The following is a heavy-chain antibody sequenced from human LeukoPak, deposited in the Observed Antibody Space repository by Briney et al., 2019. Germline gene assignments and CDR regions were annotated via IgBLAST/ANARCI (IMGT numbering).Heavy chain of an antibody. Sequence: GESLKISCKGSGYSFSSYWIGWAGQLPGKGLEWMGIIYPVDSDTRYSPSFQGQVSISGNKTISTAYLQWSSLKASDTAIYYCARHGGNYDYWGQGTLVTVSS. CDR2: IYPVDSDT. CDR1: GYSFSSYW. V-gene: IGHV5-51*01. CDR3: ARHGGNYDY. D-gene: IGHD1-26*01. J-gene: IGHJ4*02.